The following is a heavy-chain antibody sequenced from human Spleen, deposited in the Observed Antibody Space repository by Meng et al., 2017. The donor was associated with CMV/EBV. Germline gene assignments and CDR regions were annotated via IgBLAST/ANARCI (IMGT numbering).Heavy chain of an antibody. CDR2: IYTGGSSA. J-gene: IGHJ2*01. CDR3: AKKCSGASCYNRDTYYYFDL. V-gene: IGHV3-23*03. CDR1: GFTFSSCS. Sequence: GGSLRLSCAASGFTFSSCSMNWVRQAPGKGLQWVSVIYTGGSSAYYADSVEGRFTISRDDSKNTLYLQMNSLRAEDTAMYYCAKKCSGASCYNRDTYYYFDLWGRGTLVTVSS. D-gene: IGHD2-2*02.